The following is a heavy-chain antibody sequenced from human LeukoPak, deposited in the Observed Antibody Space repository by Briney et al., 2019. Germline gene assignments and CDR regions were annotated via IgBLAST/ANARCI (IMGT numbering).Heavy chain of an antibody. D-gene: IGHD3-9*01. J-gene: IGHJ6*04. Sequence: SVKVSCKASGGTFSSYAISWVRQAPGQGLEWMGGIIPVFGTANYAQKFQGRVTITADESTSTAYMELSSLRSEDTAVYYCARDAGILTGYFFGMDVWGKGTTVTVSS. CDR2: IIPVFGTA. CDR3: ARDAGILTGYFFGMDV. CDR1: GGTFSSYA. V-gene: IGHV1-69*13.